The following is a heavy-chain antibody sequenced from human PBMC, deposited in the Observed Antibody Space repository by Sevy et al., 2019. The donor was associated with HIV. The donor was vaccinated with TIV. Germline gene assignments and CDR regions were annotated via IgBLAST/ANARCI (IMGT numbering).Heavy chain of an antibody. CDR3: ARGGGSALGY. CDR2: IKQDGGEK. CDR1: GFTFRRYW. V-gene: IGHV3-7*01. J-gene: IGHJ4*02. D-gene: IGHD1-26*01. Sequence: GGSLRLSCAASGFTFRRYWMTWVRQAPGKGLEWVANIKQDGGEKYSVDSVKGRFTISRDNAKNSLYLQMNSLRTEDTAVYFCARGGGSALGYWGQGTLVTVSS.